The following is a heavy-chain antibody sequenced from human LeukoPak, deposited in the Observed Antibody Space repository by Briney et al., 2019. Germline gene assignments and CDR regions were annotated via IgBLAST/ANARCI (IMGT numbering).Heavy chain of an antibody. Sequence: SVKVSCKPSGGTINDYAVYWVRQAPGQGLEWMARIIPLFGTVNYAQNFQDRLTLSADKSTNTAHMELGSLRFDDTAIYYCATPPPGYSFSNHYYYMDAWGRGTTVTVSS. CDR3: ATPPPGYSFSNHYYYMDA. D-gene: IGHD1-1*01. V-gene: IGHV1-69*06. J-gene: IGHJ6*03. CDR1: GGTINDYA. CDR2: IIPLFGTV.